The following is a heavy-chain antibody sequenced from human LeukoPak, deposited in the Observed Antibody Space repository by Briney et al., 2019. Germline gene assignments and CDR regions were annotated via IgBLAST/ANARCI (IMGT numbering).Heavy chain of an antibody. CDR1: ELDFSTHA. D-gene: IGHD2/OR15-2a*01. V-gene: IGHV3-21*01. Sequence: GGSLRPSCAASELDFSTHAMTWVRQAPGKGLEWVSAIDSSTTRIYYANSVRGRFTISRDHATNSLDLQMNSLRAEDTAVYYCVRGGTYCDSTCKGADYWGQGTLVAVSS. CDR2: IDSSTTRI. CDR3: VRGGTYCDSTCKGADY. J-gene: IGHJ4*02.